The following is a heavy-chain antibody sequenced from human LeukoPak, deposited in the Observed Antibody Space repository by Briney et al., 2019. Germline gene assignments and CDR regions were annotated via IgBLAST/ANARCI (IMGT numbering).Heavy chain of an antibody. Sequence: SETLSLTCTVSGGSIRSYYWSWIRQPPGKGLEWIGDIYYSGSTNYNPSLKSRVSISVDTSKNQFSLKLSSVTAADTAVYYCARAGGSNSRAKDLDYWGQGILVTVSS. CDR3: ARAGGSNSRAKDLDY. D-gene: IGHD4-11*01. CDR1: GGSIRSYY. J-gene: IGHJ4*02. CDR2: IYYSGST. V-gene: IGHV4-59*01.